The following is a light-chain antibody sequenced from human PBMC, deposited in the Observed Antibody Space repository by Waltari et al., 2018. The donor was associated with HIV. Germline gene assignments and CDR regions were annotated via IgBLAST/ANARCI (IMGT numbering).Light chain of an antibody. Sequence: EIVLTQSPATLSLSPGEKATLSCRASQTLRIYLAWYQQIPGQTPRLLINDASNCATGVPSRFSVSGSGTDFTLTISSLEPEDFAVYYCQQRGNWPPAATFGGGTRVEIK. CDR1: QTLRIY. V-gene: IGKV3-11*01. CDR3: QQRGNWPPAAT. CDR2: DAS. J-gene: IGKJ4*01.